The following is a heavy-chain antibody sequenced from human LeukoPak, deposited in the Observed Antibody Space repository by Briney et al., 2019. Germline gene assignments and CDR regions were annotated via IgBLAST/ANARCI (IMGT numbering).Heavy chain of an antibody. CDR1: GFTFSNAW. CDR2: IKKDGSEK. J-gene: IGHJ4*02. D-gene: IGHD4/OR15-4a*01. CDR3: ARSRWDNGPYSDY. V-gene: IGHV3-7*01. Sequence: PGGSLRLSCAASGFTFSNAWMSWVRQAPGKGLEWVANIKKDGSEKYYVDSVKGRFTISRDNANNAVYLQMDTLRVEDTAVYYCARSRWDNGPYSDYWGQGTLVTVSS.